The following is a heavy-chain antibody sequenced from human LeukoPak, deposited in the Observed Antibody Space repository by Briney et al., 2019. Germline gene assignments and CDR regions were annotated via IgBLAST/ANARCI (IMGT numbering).Heavy chain of an antibody. Sequence: GGSLRLSCEASGFTFSSHWMHWVRQVPGKGLVWISNIRGDGGLFGYADSVKGRFAVSRDNARNTLYLHMNSLGVEDTAVYYCARDEVGAPPIDYWGQGVLVTVSS. CDR1: GFTFSSHW. V-gene: IGHV3-74*01. D-gene: IGHD1-26*01. J-gene: IGHJ4*02. CDR2: IRGDGGLF. CDR3: ARDEVGAPPIDY.